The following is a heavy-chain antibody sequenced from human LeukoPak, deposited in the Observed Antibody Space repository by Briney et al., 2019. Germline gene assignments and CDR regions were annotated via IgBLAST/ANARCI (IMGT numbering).Heavy chain of an antibody. CDR3: ARGQSPVGTRFDP. Sequence: QTGGSLRLSCAASGFTFSSYWMHWVRQAPGKGLVWVSRINSDGGSTNYADSVKGRFTISRDNAKNTLYLQMNSLRAEDTAVYYCARGQSPVGTRFDPWGQGTLVTVSS. D-gene: IGHD5-12*01. CDR1: GFTFSSYW. CDR2: INSDGGST. J-gene: IGHJ5*02. V-gene: IGHV3-74*01.